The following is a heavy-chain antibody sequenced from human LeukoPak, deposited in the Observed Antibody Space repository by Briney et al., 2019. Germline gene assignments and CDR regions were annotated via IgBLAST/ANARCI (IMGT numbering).Heavy chain of an antibody. CDR1: GFTFSSYS. J-gene: IGHJ4*02. D-gene: IGHD3-22*01. CDR3: ARGSLYYYDSTGIDY. V-gene: IGHV3-48*04. CDR2: ISSSSSTI. Sequence: PGGSLRLSCAASGFTFSSYSMNWVRQAPGKGLEWVSYISSSSSTIYYADSVKGRFTISRDNAKNSLYLQMNSPRAEDTAVYYCARGSLYYYDSTGIDYWGQGTLVTVSS.